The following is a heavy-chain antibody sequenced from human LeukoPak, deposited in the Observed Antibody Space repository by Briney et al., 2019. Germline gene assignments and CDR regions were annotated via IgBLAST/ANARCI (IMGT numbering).Heavy chain of an antibody. V-gene: IGHV4-4*07. J-gene: IGHJ3*02. CDR1: GGSISSYY. CDR3: ARRRPANMVRGVRLAFDI. D-gene: IGHD3-10*01. Sequence: SETLSLTCTVSGGSISSYYWSWIRQPAGKGLEWIGRIYTSGSTNYDPSLKSRVTMSVDTSRNQFSLKLSSVTAADTAVYYCARRRPANMVRGVRLAFDIWGQGTMVTVSS. CDR2: IYTSGST.